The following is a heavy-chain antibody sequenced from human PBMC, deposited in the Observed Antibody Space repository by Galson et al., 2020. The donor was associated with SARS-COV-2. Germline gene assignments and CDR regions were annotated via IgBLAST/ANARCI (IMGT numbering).Heavy chain of an antibody. J-gene: IGHJ6*03. Sequence: GESLKISCTASGFTFGYYAMSWFRQAPGKGTEWVGFIRSKAYGGTPEYAASVKGRFTISSDDSKSIAYLQMNSLKTEDTAVYYCTRADFWSGYYMDVWGKGTTVTVSS. V-gene: IGHV3-49*03. D-gene: IGHD3-3*01. CDR1: GFTFGYYA. CDR3: TRADFWSGYYMDV. CDR2: IRSKAYGGTP.